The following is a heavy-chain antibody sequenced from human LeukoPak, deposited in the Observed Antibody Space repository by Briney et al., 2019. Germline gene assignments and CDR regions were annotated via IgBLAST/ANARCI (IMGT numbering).Heavy chain of an antibody. D-gene: IGHD5-18*01. Sequence: AGSLCLSCAASGFTFSYYGMHWVRQAPGQGLEWVALISYDGTGKYYADSVKGRFNISRDKSKNTLYLQMNSLRAEDTAVYYCAKGPRRYNYGLSYCDYWGQGTLVTVSS. CDR2: ISYDGTGK. CDR1: GFTFSYYG. J-gene: IGHJ4*02. V-gene: IGHV3-30*18. CDR3: AKGPRRYNYGLSYCDY.